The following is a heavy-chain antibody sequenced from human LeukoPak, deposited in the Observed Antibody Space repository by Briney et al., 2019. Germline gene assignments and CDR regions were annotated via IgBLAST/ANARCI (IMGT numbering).Heavy chain of an antibody. CDR2: INPSSGST. CDR3: ARVLGAHRYGSIDH. D-gene: IGHD5-18*01. CDR1: GYTFTTYY. V-gene: IGHV1-46*01. J-gene: IGHJ4*02. Sequence: AAAVKVSCKASGYTFTTYYMHWVRQAPGQGLECRRIINPSSGSTSYAQKFQGRVTMTRDTSTSTVYMELSSLRSEDTAIYYCARVLGAHRYGSIDHWGQGTLVTVSS.